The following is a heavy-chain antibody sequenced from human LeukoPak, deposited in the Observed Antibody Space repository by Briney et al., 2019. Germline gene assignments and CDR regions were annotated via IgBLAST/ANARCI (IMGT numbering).Heavy chain of an antibody. CDR3: TTFHLADTAPGDY. V-gene: IGHV3-15*01. J-gene: IGHJ4*02. D-gene: IGHD5-18*01. CDR2: IKSKTDGGTT. CDR1: GFTFSNAW. Sequence: GGSLRLSCAASGFTFSNAWMSWVRQAPGKGLEWVGRIKSKTDGGTTDYAAPVKGRFTISRDDSKNTLYLQMNSLKTEDTAVYYCTTFHLADTAPGDYWGQGTLVTVSS.